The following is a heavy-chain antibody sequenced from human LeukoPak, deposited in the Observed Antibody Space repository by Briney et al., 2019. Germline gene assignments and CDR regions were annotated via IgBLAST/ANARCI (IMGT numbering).Heavy chain of an antibody. J-gene: IGHJ4*02. Sequence: ASVKVSCKASGYTFTSYDINWVRQATGQGLEWMGWISAYNGNTNYAQKLQGRVTMTTDTSTSTAYMELRSLRSDDTAVYYCARVLSDGSGSYPFDYWGQGTLVTVSS. CDR2: ISAYNGNT. D-gene: IGHD3-10*01. CDR1: GYTFTSYD. CDR3: ARVLSDGSGSYPFDY. V-gene: IGHV1-18*01.